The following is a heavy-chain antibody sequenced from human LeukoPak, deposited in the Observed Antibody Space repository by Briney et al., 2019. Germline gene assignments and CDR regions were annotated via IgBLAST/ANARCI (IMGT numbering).Heavy chain of an antibody. CDR3: ARDETHFYGSGSSNWFDP. V-gene: IGHV4-59*12. Sequence: SETLSLTYSVSGGSISGYYWSWIRQPPGKGLEWIGYIYYSGTTIYNPSLKSRLTISLDTSKNQSSLNLSSVTAADTAVYYCARDETHFYGSGSSNWFDPWGQGILVTISS. J-gene: IGHJ5*02. CDR2: IYYSGTT. D-gene: IGHD3-10*01. CDR1: GGSISGYY.